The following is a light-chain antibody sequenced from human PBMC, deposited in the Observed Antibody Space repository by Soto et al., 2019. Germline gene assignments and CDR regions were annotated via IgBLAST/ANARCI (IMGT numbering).Light chain of an antibody. Sequence: EIGLTQSAGTLSLSPGERDNLXCRASQSVSSRYSAWYQQEPGQAPRLLNYCASSRAPGSPDRFSGSGSATDFTPTISRLEPEDFAVYYCQQYGSSPQTFGQGTKVDIK. J-gene: IGKJ1*01. V-gene: IGKV3-20*01. CDR1: QSVSSRY. CDR3: QQYGSSPQT. CDR2: CAS.